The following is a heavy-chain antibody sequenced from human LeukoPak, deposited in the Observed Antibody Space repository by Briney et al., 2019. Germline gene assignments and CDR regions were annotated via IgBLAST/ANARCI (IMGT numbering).Heavy chain of an antibody. CDR1: GGSISSYY. Sequence: SESLSLTCTVSGGSISSYYWSWIRQPPGKGLEWIGYIYYSGSTNYNPSLKSRVTISVDTSKNQFSLKLTSVTAADTAVYYCVRGRDGFDTWGPGTMVTVSS. CDR3: VRGRDGFDT. J-gene: IGHJ3*02. V-gene: IGHV4-59*01. CDR2: IYYSGST.